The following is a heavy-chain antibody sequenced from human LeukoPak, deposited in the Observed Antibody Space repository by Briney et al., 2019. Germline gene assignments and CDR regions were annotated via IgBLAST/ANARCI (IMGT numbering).Heavy chain of an antibody. D-gene: IGHD2-15*01. J-gene: IGHJ4*02. V-gene: IGHV1-8*01. Sequence: ASVKVSCKASGYTFTSYDINWVRQATGQGLEWMGWINLNSGNTGHAQKFQGRVTITRDTSIRTAYMEVSSLRSEDTAVYYCARVDGSPDYWGQGTLLTVSS. CDR3: ARVDGSPDY. CDR2: INLNSGNT. CDR1: GYTFTSYD.